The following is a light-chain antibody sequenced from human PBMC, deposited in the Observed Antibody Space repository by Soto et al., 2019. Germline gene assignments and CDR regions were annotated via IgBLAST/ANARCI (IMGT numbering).Light chain of an antibody. V-gene: IGKV1-5*03. CDR2: KPS. CDR1: HRITSW. CDR3: QPDNKYPWT. Sequence: DIQMTQSPSTLSASVGDRVTITCRGSHRITSWLGGYQQKPGKSPKLLIYKPSSLESGVPLRFSHRGSGTESTLTSSSLQRDDFATYYCQPDNKYPWTFRQGTKVQIK. J-gene: IGKJ1*01.